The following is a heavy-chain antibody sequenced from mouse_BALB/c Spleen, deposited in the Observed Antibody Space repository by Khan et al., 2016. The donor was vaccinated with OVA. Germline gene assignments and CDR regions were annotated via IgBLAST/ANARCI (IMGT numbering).Heavy chain of an antibody. V-gene: IGHV2-9*02. J-gene: IGHJ2*01. CDR2: IWAGGSS. CDR3: ARLEDK. Sequence: QVQLQQSGPGLVAPSQSLYITCTVSGFSLTSYGVHWVRQPPGKGLEWLGVIWAGGSSIYYSALMSRLSISKDNTKSQVFLKMNSLQTDNTAMYYCARLEDKWGQGTTLTVSS. CDR1: GFSLTSYG.